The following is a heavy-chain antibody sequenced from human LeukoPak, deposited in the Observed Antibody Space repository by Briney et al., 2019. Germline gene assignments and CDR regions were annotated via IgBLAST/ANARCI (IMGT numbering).Heavy chain of an antibody. J-gene: IGHJ4*02. CDR2: FYTSGNT. Sequence: SETLSLTCTVSGGSISSYHWSWIRQPAGKGLEWIGRFYTSGNTNYNPSLNSRVTMSLDTSKNQFSLKLSSVTAADTAVYYCAREDQRSGVFGVVDYWGQGSLVTVSS. CDR1: GGSISSYH. V-gene: IGHV4-4*07. D-gene: IGHD3-16*01. CDR3: AREDQRSGVFGVVDY.